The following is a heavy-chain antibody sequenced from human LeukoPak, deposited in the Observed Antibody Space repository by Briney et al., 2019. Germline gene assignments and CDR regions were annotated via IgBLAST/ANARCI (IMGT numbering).Heavy chain of an antibody. CDR3: VRGRWEVLLDS. D-gene: IGHD1-26*01. J-gene: IGHJ4*02. CDR2: VNGDVTST. CDR1: GFTFSTDW. Sequence: GGSLRLSCAASGFTFSTDWMHWVRQAPGKGPVRVSRVNGDVTSTDYADSVRGRFTISRDNAKNTLYLQMNSLRAEDTAVYFCVRGRWEVLLDSWGQGTLVTVSS. V-gene: IGHV3-74*01.